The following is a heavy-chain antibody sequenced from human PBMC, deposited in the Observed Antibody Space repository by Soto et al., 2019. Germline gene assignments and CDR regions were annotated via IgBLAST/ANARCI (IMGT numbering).Heavy chain of an antibody. CDR2: LKAGPE. Sequence: EVHLLESGGTLVETGGSLRLSCTASGFTFSDSAMHWVRQAPGKGLEWVSSLKAGPEHHADSVTGRFTISRDNSRNTLYLQMNNLRADDTAVYYCAKDGGEFFNEFETWGQETMVTVSS. D-gene: IGHD2-15*01. CDR3: AKDGGEFFNEFET. J-gene: IGHJ3*02. V-gene: IGHV3-23*01. CDR1: GFTFSDSA.